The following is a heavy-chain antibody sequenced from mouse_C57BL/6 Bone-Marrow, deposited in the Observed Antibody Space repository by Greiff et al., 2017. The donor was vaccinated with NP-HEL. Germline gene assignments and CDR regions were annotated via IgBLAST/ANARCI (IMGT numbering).Heavy chain of an antibody. Sequence: VQLQQSGAELVRPGASVTLSCKASGYTFTDYEMHWVKQTPVHGLEWIGAIDPETGGTAYNQKFKGKAILTADKSSSTAYMELRSLTSEDSAVYYSTRGYYYAMDFWGRGTSVTVSS. CDR2: IDPETGGT. J-gene: IGHJ4*01. V-gene: IGHV1-15*01. CDR1: GYTFTDYE. CDR3: TRGYYYAMDF.